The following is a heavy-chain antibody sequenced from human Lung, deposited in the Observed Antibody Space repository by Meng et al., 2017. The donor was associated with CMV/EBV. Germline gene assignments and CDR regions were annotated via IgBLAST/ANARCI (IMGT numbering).Heavy chain of an antibody. V-gene: IGHV2-5*01. CDR3: SHSASRFDRSCLHYNWPEY. J-gene: IGHJ4*02. CDR1: GFSHTTNGVG. Sequence: LAXLSQILRLTCSFPGFSHTTNGVGVAWLRQPPEKALECLGIISCNGNTRYSTSLKKGVTLTNDTSRNRVCLSMDNVDPVDTATYYGSHSASRFDRSCLHYNWPEYXGQGMLVTVS. D-gene: IGHD3-22*01. CDR2: ISCNGNT.